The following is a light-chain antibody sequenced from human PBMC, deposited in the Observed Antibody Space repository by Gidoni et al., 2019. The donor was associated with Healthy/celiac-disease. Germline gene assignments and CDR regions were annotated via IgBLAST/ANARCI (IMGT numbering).Light chain of an antibody. V-gene: IGKV1-8*01. Sequence: AIRMTQSPSSFSASTGDRVTITCRASQGISSYLAWYQQKPGKAPKLLIYAASTLQRGVPSRFSGSGSGTDFTLTIICLQSEDFATYYCQQYYSYPLTFGQGTKVEIK. J-gene: IGKJ1*01. CDR3: QQYYSYPLT. CDR2: AAS. CDR1: QGISSY.